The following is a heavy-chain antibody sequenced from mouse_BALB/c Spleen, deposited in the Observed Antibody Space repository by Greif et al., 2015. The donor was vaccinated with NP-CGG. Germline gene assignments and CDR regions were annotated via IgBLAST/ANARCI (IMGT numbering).Heavy chain of an antibody. CDR3: ARRGDYDGFDY. D-gene: IGHD2-4*01. V-gene: IGHV1-7*01. CDR2: IDPSTGYT. J-gene: IGHJ2*01. Sequence: VKVVESGAELAKPGASVKMSCKASGYTFTSYWMHWAKQRPGQGLEWIGYIDPSTGYTEYNQKFKDKATLTADKSSSTAYMQLSSLTSEDSAVYYCARRGDYDGFDYWGQGTTLTVSS. CDR1: GYTFTSYW.